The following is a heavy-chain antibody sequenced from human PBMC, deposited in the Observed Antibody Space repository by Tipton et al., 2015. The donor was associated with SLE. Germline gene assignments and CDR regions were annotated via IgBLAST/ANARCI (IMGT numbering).Heavy chain of an antibody. J-gene: IGHJ6*02. Sequence: TLSLTCTVSGGSISSYYWSWIRQPPGKGLEWIGYISYSGSTNYNPSLKSRVTISVDKSRRLFSLNLSSLTAADTAVYFCARDTGILYDGMDVWGQGTTAIVSS. CDR1: GGSISSYY. V-gene: IGHV4-59*01. CDR3: ARDTGILYDGMDV. CDR2: ISYSGST. D-gene: IGHD2-8*02.